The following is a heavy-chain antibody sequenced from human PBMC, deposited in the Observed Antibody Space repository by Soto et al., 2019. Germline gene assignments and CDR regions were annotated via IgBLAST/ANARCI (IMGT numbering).Heavy chain of an antibody. CDR2: IYYSGST. CDR3: ARHEGSGWYEHPLSQVNYYYYYMDV. J-gene: IGHJ6*03. V-gene: IGHV4-59*08. D-gene: IGHD6-19*01. Sequence: SETLSLTCTVSGGSISSYYWSWIRQPPGKGLEWIGYIYYSGSTNYNPSLKSRVTISVDTSKNQFSLKLSSVTAADTAVYYCARHEGSGWYEHPLSQVNYYYYYMDVWGKGTTVTVSS. CDR1: GGSISSYY.